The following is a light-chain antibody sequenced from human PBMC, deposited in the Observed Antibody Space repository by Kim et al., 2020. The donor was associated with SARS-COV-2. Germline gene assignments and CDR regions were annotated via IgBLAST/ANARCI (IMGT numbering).Light chain of an antibody. CDR2: RDS. V-gene: IGLV3-9*01. Sequence: SYELTQPLSVSVALGQTARITCGGNNIGSKNVHWYQQKPGQAPVLVIYRDSNRPSGIPERFSGSNSGNTATLTISRAQAGDEADYYCQVWDGSVVIGGGT. J-gene: IGLJ2*01. CDR1: NIGSKN. CDR3: QVWDGSVV.